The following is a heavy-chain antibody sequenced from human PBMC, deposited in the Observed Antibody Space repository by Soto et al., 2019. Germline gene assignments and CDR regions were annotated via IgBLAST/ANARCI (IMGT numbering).Heavy chain of an antibody. CDR2: IYYSGST. D-gene: IGHD3-22*01. Sequence: SETLSLTCTVSGGSISSGDYYRSWIRQPPGKGLEWIGYIYYSGSTYYNPSLKSRVTISVDTSKNQFSLKLSSVTAADTAVYYCARGQGGEYYYDSSGYERGPTFDYWGQGTLVTVSS. CDR3: ARGQGGEYYYDSSGYERGPTFDY. V-gene: IGHV4-30-4*01. CDR1: GGSISSGDYY. J-gene: IGHJ4*02.